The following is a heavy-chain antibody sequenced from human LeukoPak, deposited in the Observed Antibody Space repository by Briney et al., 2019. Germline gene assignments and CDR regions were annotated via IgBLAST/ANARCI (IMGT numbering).Heavy chain of an antibody. CDR3: ARGLSYDILTGLPNWFDP. D-gene: IGHD3-9*01. CDR2: IIPIFGTA. Sequence: SVKVSCKASGGTFSSYAISWVRQAPGQGLEWMGGIIPIFGTANYAQKFQGRVTITADKSTSTAYMELSSLRSEYTAVYYCARGLSYDILTGLPNWFDPWGQGTLVTVSS. J-gene: IGHJ5*02. V-gene: IGHV1-69*06. CDR1: GGTFSSYA.